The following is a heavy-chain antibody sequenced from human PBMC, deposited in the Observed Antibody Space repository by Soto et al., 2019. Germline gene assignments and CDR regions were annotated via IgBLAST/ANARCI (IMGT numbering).Heavy chain of an antibody. Sequence: GGSLRLSCAASGFTFSDYYMSWIRQAPGKGLEWVSYISSSGSTIYYADSVKGRFTISRDNAKNSLYLQMNSLRAEDTAVYYCAKLGCGGDCYSRHFDYWGQGTLVTVSS. CDR3: AKLGCGGDCYSRHFDY. V-gene: IGHV3-11*01. J-gene: IGHJ4*02. D-gene: IGHD2-21*01. CDR2: ISSSGSTI. CDR1: GFTFSDYY.